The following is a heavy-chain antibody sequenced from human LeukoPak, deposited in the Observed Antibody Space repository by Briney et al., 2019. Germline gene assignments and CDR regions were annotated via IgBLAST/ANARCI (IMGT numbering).Heavy chain of an antibody. V-gene: IGHV3-21*04. CDR3: AKDIESYGDSGDAFDI. J-gene: IGHJ3*02. Sequence: GGSLRLSCAASGFTFSSYSMNWVRQAPGKGLEWVSSISSSSSYIYYADSVKGRFTISRDNAKNSLYLQMNSLRAEDTALYYCAKDIESYGDSGDAFDIWGQGTMVTVSS. D-gene: IGHD4-17*01. CDR1: GFTFSSYS. CDR2: ISSSSSYI.